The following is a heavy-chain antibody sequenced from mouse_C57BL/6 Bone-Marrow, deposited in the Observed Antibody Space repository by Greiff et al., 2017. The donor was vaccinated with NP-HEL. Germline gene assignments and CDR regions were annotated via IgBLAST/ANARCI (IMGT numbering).Heavy chain of an antibody. CDR2: ISDGGSYT. D-gene: IGHD1-1*01. CDR3: ARDNGSSPAWFAY. CDR1: GFTFSSYA. J-gene: IGHJ3*01. V-gene: IGHV5-4*01. Sequence: EVKLMESGGGLVKPGGSLKLSCAASGFTFSSYAMSWVRQTPEKRLEWVATISDGGSYTYYPDNVKGRFTISRDNAKNNLYLQMSHLKSEDTAMYYCARDNGSSPAWFAYWGQGTLVTVSA.